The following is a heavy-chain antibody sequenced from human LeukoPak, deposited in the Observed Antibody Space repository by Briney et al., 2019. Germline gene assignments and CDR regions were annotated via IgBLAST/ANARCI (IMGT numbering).Heavy chain of an antibody. Sequence: GGSLRLSCAASGFTFSSYAMHWVRQAPGKGLEWVAFIRYDGSNKYYADSVKGRFTISRDNSKNTLYLQMNSLRAEDTAVYYCAKLIAVAGTNASYWGQGTLVTVSS. D-gene: IGHD6-19*01. CDR3: AKLIAVAGTNASY. J-gene: IGHJ4*02. CDR2: IRYDGSNK. V-gene: IGHV3-30*02. CDR1: GFTFSSYA.